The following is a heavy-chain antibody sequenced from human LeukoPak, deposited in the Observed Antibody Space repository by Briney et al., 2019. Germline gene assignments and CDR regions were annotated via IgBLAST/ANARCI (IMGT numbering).Heavy chain of an antibody. CDR2: IYYSGST. Sequence: KPSETLSLTCTVSGGSISSYYWSWIRQPPGKGLEWIGYIYYSGSTNYNPSLKSRVTISVDTSKNQFSLKLSSVTAADTAVYYCTSYSGSYFGAFDIWGRGTMVTVSS. D-gene: IGHD1-26*01. CDR1: GGSISSYY. V-gene: IGHV4-59*01. CDR3: TSYSGSYFGAFDI. J-gene: IGHJ3*02.